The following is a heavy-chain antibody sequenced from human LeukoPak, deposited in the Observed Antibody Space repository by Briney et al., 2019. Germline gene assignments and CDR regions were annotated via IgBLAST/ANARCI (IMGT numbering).Heavy chain of an antibody. Sequence: GSLRLSWAASGFPFSSYLMHWVRQAPGKGLVWVSRINSDGRSTSYADSVEGRFTISRDNAQNTLYLQMNSLRAEDTDDYYCARDDVYGSSGHNYDFWGQGTLVTVSS. V-gene: IGHV3-74*01. J-gene: IGHJ5*01. CDR3: ARDDVYGSSGHNYDF. D-gene: IGHD3-22*01. CDR1: GFPFSSYL. CDR2: INSDGRST.